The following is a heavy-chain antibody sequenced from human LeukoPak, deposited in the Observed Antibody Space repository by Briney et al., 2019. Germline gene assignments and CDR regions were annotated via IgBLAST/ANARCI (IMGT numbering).Heavy chain of an antibody. J-gene: IGHJ4*02. D-gene: IGHD2-21*01. CDR1: GFTFSSYA. Sequence: RTGGSLRLSCAASGFTFSSYAMHWVRQAPGKGLEWVAVISYDGSNKYYADSVRGRFTISRDNAKNSLHLQMNSLRAEDTAVYFCARGVGGADYWGQGILVTVSS. CDR3: ARGVGGADY. V-gene: IGHV3-30-3*01. CDR2: ISYDGSNK.